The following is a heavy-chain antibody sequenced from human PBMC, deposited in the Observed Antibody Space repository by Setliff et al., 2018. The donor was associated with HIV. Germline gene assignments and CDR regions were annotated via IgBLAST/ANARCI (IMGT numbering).Heavy chain of an antibody. D-gene: IGHD3-9*01. CDR1: GFRLGDHG. J-gene: IGHJ6*03. V-gene: IGHV3-74*01. Sequence: PGGSLRLSCVGSGFRLGDHGMDWVRQTPGKGLVWVSRINSVGSRTDYADSVKGRFTMSRDNAKNTLHLQMNSLRAEDTALYYCARGDPTGYYRTYFYYMDLWGKGTTVTVSS. CDR2: INSVGSRT. CDR3: ARGDPTGYYRTYFYYMDL.